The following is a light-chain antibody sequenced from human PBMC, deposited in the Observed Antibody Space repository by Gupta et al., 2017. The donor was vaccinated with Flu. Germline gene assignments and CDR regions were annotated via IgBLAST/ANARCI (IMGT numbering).Light chain of an antibody. V-gene: IGLV6-57*03. CDR3: QSFDASTWV. CDR2: EDD. Sequence: FMLPQPHSVSESPGKTVTISCTRSSGNIASNFMQWYQQRPGSAPTTVIYEDDQRHSGVPDRFSGSIDSSSNSASLTISGLKTEDEADYYCQSFDASTWVFGGGTKLTVL. CDR1: SGNIASNF. J-gene: IGLJ3*02.